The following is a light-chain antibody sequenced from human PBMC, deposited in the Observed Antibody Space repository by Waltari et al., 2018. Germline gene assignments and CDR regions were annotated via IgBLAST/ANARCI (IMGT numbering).Light chain of an antibody. CDR2: DFL. J-gene: IGLJ2*01. CDR3: SSYTSNSVL. CDR1: ISDVGGYRF. Sequence: QSALTQPASVSGSPGQSITISCTVSISDVGGYRFVSWYQQHPDKAPKLMIYDFLKRPSGVSSRFSGSKSGNTASITISWLQAEDDADYYCSSYTSNSVLFGGGTKLTVL. V-gene: IGLV2-14*03.